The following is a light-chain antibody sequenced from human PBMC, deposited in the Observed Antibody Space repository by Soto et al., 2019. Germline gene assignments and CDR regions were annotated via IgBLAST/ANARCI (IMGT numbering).Light chain of an antibody. CDR3: QQYDNLPSIT. V-gene: IGKV1-33*01. CDR2: DAS. CDR1: QDISNY. Sequence: DIQMTQQASSLSASVGDRVTITCQASQDISNYLNWYQQKPGKAPKLVIYDASNLETGVPSRFSGSGSGTDFTFTVSSLQPEDIATYYCQQYDNLPSITFGQGTRVEIK. J-gene: IGKJ5*01.